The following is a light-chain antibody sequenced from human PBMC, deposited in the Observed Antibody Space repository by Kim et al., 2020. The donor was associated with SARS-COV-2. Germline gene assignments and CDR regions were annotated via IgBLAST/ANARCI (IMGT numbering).Light chain of an antibody. V-gene: IGKV1-5*03. J-gene: IGKJ1*01. CDR2: ETI. Sequence: GDGVTITCRASQNINNWLAWYQQKPGKPPKLLIYETIRLHTGVPSRFTGSGFGTEFTLTISSLQPDDFATYYCQQYNSYWTFGQGTKVDIK. CDR1: QNINNW. CDR3: QQYNSYWT.